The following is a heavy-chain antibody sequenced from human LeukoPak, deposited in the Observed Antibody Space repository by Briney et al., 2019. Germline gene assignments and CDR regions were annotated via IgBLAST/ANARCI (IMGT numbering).Heavy chain of an antibody. Sequence: SETLSLTCTVSGGSISSASYYWSWIRQPPGKGLEWIGYIYYSGSTNYNPSLKGRVTISVDTSKNQFSLKLSSVTAADTAVYYCARGGASPPFDYWGQGTLVTVSS. CDR3: ARGGASPPFDY. D-gene: IGHD1-26*01. CDR2: IYYSGST. V-gene: IGHV4-61*01. CDR1: GGSISSASYY. J-gene: IGHJ4*02.